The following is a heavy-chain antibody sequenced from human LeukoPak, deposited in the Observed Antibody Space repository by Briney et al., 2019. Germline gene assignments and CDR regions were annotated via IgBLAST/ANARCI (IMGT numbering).Heavy chain of an antibody. V-gene: IGHV3-7*01. CDR3: ARERRPTVLYFDY. CDR1: GFTFSSYW. Sequence: PGGSPRLSCAASGFTFSSYWMSWVRQAPGKGLEWVANIKQDGSEKYYVDSVKGRFTISRDNAKNSLYLQMNSLRAEDTAVYYCARERRPTVLYFDYWGQGTLVTVSS. J-gene: IGHJ4*02. CDR2: IKQDGSEK. D-gene: IGHD4-17*01.